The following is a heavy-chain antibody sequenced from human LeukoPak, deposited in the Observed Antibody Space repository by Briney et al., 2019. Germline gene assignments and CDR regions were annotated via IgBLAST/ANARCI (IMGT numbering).Heavy chain of an antibody. CDR2: INTNTGNP. Sequence: ASVKVSCKASGYTFTSYAMNWVRQAPGQGLEWMGWINTNTGNPTYAQGFTGRFVFSLDTSVSTAYLQISSLKAEDTAVYYCARGARMVRGVRNWFDPWGQGTLVTVSS. V-gene: IGHV7-4-1*02. CDR1: GYTFTSYA. D-gene: IGHD3-10*01. J-gene: IGHJ5*02. CDR3: ARGARMVRGVRNWFDP.